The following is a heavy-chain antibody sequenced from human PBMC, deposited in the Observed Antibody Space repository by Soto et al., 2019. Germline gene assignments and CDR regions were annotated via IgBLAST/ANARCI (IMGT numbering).Heavy chain of an antibody. CDR3: AKDISSSGVDYYGRDV. D-gene: IGHD6-19*01. CDR2: ISWNSGSI. CDR1: GFTFDDYA. Sequence: PGGSLRLSCAASGFTFDDYAMHWVRQAPGKGLEWVSGISWNSGSIGYADSVKGRFTISRDNAKNSLYLQMNSLRAEDTALYYCAKDISSSGVDYYGRDVWGQGTTVTVSS. J-gene: IGHJ6*02. V-gene: IGHV3-9*01.